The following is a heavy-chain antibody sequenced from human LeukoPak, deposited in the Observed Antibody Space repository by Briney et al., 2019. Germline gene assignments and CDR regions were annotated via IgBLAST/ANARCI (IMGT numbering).Heavy chain of an antibody. CDR1: GGSISSYY. J-gene: IGHJ4*02. Sequence: SETLSLTCTVSGGSISSYYWSWIRQPPGKGLEWIGYIYYSGSTNYNPSLKSRVTISVDTSKNQFSLKLSSVTVADTAVYYCARVGTGDRAFDYWGQGTLVTVSS. CDR2: IYYSGST. D-gene: IGHD7-27*01. CDR3: ARVGTGDRAFDY. V-gene: IGHV4-59*01.